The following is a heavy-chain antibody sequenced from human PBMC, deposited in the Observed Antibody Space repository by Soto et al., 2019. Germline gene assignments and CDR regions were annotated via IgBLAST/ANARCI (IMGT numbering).Heavy chain of an antibody. CDR2: ISYDGSNK. CDR3: AKDENDFWSGPSQALFDY. V-gene: IGHV3-30*18. CDR1: GFTFSSYG. D-gene: IGHD3-3*01. J-gene: IGHJ4*02. Sequence: GGSLRLSCAASGFTFSSYGMHWVRQAPGKGLEWVAVISYDGSNKYYADSVKGRFTISRDNSKNTLYLQMNSLRAEDTAVYYCAKDENDFWSGPSQALFDYWGQGTLVTVSS.